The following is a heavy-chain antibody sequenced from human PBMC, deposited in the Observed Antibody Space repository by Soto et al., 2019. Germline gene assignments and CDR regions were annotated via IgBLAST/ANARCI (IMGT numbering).Heavy chain of an antibody. J-gene: IGHJ4*02. CDR3: ASEKRTMPGSRGYFDY. V-gene: IGHV6-1*01. Sequence: SQALSLPCSISGDNVSSNIRAWSWIRQSPSRGLEWLGRTLYRSKWHEDYAISMQGRIIINADTSKNQFSLRLNSVTPEDTAVYFCASEKRTMPGSRGYFDYWGQGTLVTVSS. CDR1: GDNVSSNIRA. CDR2: TLYRSKWHE. D-gene: IGHD2-2*01.